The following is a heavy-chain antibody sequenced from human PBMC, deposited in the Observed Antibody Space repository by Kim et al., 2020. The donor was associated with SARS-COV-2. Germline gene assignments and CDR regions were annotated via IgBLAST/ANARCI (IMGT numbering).Heavy chain of an antibody. D-gene: IGHD6-13*01. V-gene: IGHV3-23*01. CDR2: IIDSGRST. CDR3: AKVESVAAGKYGMDV. CDR1: GFTFSNYA. Sequence: GGSLRLSCAASGFTFSNYAMTWVRQAPGKGLEWVSAIIDSGRSTYYGDFVKGRFTISRDNSKNTLYLQMNSLRAGDTAVYYCAKVESVAAGKYGMDVWGQGTTVTVSS. J-gene: IGHJ6*02.